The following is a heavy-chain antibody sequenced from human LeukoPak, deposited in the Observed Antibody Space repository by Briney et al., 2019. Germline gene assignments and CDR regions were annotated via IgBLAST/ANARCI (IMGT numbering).Heavy chain of an antibody. J-gene: IGHJ4*02. CDR1: GYSISSNHW. CDR3: ARIGPILGAAWVDY. Sequence: SETLSLTCAVSGYSISSNHWWGWIRQPPGKGLEWIGYIFYAGSTYYNPSLKSRVTMSVDTSKNQFSLRLSSVTAVDTAVYYCARIGPILGAAWVDYWGQGTLVTVSS. D-gene: IGHD3-3*02. CDR2: IFYAGST. V-gene: IGHV4-28*01.